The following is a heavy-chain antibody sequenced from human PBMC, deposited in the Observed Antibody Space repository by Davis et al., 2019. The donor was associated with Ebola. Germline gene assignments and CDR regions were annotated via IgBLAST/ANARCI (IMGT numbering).Heavy chain of an antibody. CDR3: ARGVGIAAAGTWGYYYYGMDV. CDR1: GGSFSGYY. V-gene: IGHV4-34*01. Sequence: GSLRLSCAVYGGSFSGYYWSWIRQPPGKGLEWIGPINQSGSTHYNPSLKSRVTTSVDTSKNQFSLKLSSVTAADTAVYYCARGVGIAAAGTWGYYYYGMDVWGQGTTVTVSS. J-gene: IGHJ6*02. D-gene: IGHD6-13*01. CDR2: INQSGST.